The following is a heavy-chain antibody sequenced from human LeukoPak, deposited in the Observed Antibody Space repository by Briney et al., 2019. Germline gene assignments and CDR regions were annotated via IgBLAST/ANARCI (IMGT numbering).Heavy chain of an antibody. CDR1: GYTFSSDG. D-gene: IGHD6-13*01. V-gene: IGHV1-18*01. Sequence: ASVKVSCKASGYTFSSDGISWVRQARGQGLEWMGWISAYNGNTNYAQKLQGRVTMTTDTSTSTAYMELRSLRSDDTAVYYCARGMRVGSSTYYYYGMDVWGQGTTVTVSS. CDR2: ISAYNGNT. J-gene: IGHJ6*02. CDR3: ARGMRVGSSTYYYYGMDV.